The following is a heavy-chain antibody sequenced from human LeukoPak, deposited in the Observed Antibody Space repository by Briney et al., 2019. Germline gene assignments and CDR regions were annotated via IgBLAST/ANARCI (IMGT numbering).Heavy chain of an antibody. CDR3: ARAMSTWGGVRNYFDS. CDR2: ISISSGTI. J-gene: IGHJ4*02. D-gene: IGHD3-16*01. CDR1: GFTFTGHN. Sequence: PGGSLRLSCAASGFTFTGHNMNWVRQAPGKGLERVAYISISSGTIYHADSVKGRFSISRDNAKSSLDLQMNSLRAEDTAVYYCARAMSTWGGVRNYFDSWGRGALVTVSS. V-gene: IGHV3-48*04.